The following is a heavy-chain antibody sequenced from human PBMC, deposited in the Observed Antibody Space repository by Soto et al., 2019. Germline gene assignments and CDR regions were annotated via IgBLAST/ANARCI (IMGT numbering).Heavy chain of an antibody. Sequence: SETLSLTCTVSGGSISSGGYYWSWIRQPPGKGLEWIGYIYYSGSTYYNPSLKSRVIISVDTSKNQFSLKLSSVTAADTALYYCTADVRRTEVWGFDPWGQGTLVTVSS. J-gene: IGHJ5*02. CDR3: TADVRRTEVWGFDP. CDR2: IYYSGST. CDR1: GGSISSGGYY. D-gene: IGHD3-16*01. V-gene: IGHV4-31*03.